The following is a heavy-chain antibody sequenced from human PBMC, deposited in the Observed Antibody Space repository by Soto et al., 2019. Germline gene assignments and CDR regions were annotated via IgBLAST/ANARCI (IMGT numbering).Heavy chain of an antibody. D-gene: IGHD2-8*01. V-gene: IGHV1-8*01. CDR1: GYTFTSYD. CDR2: MNPNSGNT. CDR3: ARHGLMVHASAKYYYDGMAV. J-gene: IGHJ6*02. Sequence: QVQLLQSGAEVKKPGASVKVSCKASGYTFTSYDINWVRQATGQGLEWMGWMNPNSGNTGYAQKFHGRVNMTRNTSIRTANMELRSLRSEDTAVYYCARHGLMVHASAKYYYDGMAVWGQGTTVTVSS.